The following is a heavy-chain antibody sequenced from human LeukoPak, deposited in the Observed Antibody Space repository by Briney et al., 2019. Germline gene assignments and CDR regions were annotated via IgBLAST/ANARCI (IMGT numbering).Heavy chain of an antibody. Sequence: GRSLRLSCAASGFTFSTYAMHWVRQAPGKGLEWAALISYDGSNKYYADSVKGRFTISRDNSKNTLYLQMNSLRAEDTAVYYCAKAHLILVLSSDDYFDYWGQGTLVTVSS. D-gene: IGHD2-15*01. CDR1: GFTFSTYA. J-gene: IGHJ4*02. CDR2: ISYDGSNK. V-gene: IGHV3-30*04. CDR3: AKAHLILVLSSDDYFDY.